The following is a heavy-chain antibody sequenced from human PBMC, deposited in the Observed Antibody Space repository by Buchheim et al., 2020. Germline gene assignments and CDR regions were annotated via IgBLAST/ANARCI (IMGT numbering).Heavy chain of an antibody. V-gene: IGHV4-39*01. D-gene: IGHD3-3*01. Sequence: QLQLQESGPGLVKPSETLSLTCTVSGGSISSSSYYWGWIRQPPGKGLEWIGSIYYSGSTYYNPSLKSRVNISVDTSKHQFSLKLSSVTAADTAVYYCATQYYDFWSGYRGLNWFDPWGQGTL. CDR2: IYYSGST. J-gene: IGHJ5*02. CDR3: ATQYYDFWSGYRGLNWFDP. CDR1: GGSISSSSYY.